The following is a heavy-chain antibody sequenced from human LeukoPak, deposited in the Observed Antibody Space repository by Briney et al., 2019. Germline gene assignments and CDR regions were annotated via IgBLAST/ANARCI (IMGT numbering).Heavy chain of an antibody. CDR1: GFTFSTFG. J-gene: IGHJ4*01. D-gene: IGHD3-10*01. CDR2: IQYDDSIE. CDR3: AKDQGVVGSYDY. V-gene: IGHV3-30*02. Sequence: RGSLRLSCAASGFTFSTFGMNWVRQAPDKGLEWVAFIQYDDSIEYYADSVKGRFTISRDNSKNTLYLQMNSLRGDDTAVYYCAKDQGVVGSYDYWGHGTLVTVSS.